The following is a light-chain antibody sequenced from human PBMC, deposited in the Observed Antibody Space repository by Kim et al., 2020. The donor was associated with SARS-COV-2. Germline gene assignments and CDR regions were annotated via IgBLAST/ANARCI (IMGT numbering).Light chain of an antibody. Sequence: PPGKSAPLSCRASQRVSSSYLAWYQQKPGQAPRLLIYGASSRATGIPDRFSGSGSGTDFTLTISRLEPEDFAVYYCQQYGTSPGTFGQGTKVEIK. V-gene: IGKV3-20*01. J-gene: IGKJ1*01. CDR3: QQYGTSPGT. CDR2: GAS. CDR1: QRVSSSY.